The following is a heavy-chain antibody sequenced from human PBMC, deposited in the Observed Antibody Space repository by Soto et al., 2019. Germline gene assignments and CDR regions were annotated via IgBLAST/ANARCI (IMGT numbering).Heavy chain of an antibody. V-gene: IGHV3-23*01. CDR1: GFTFSSYA. Sequence: GGSLRLSCAASGFTFSSYAMSWVRQAPGKGLEWVSAISGSGGSTYYADSVKGRFTISRDNSKNTLYLQMNSLRAEDTAVYYCAKELYDYIWGSYRPYYFDYWGQGTLVTVSS. J-gene: IGHJ4*02. D-gene: IGHD3-16*02. CDR3: AKELYDYIWGSYRPYYFDY. CDR2: ISGSGGST.